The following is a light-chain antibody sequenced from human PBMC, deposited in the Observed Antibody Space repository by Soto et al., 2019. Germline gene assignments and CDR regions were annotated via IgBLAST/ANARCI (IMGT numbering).Light chain of an antibody. CDR3: ASYTSSSTSVI. J-gene: IGLJ2*01. Sequence: QSALTQPASVSGSPGQSITNSCTGTSSDVGGYKYVPWYQQHPDKAPKLIIFEVSNRPSGISSRFSGSKSGNTASLTISGLQAEDEADYYCASYTSSSTSVIFGRGTKVTVL. CDR2: EVS. CDR1: SSDVGGYKY. V-gene: IGLV2-14*01.